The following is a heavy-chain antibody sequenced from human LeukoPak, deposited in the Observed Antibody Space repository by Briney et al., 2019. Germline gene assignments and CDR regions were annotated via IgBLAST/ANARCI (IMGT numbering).Heavy chain of an antibody. J-gene: IGHJ3*02. CDR2: IYTSGST. CDR1: GGSISSGSYY. V-gene: IGHV4-61*02. Sequence: SETLSLTCTVSGGSISSGSYYWSWIRQPAGKGLEWIGRIYTSGSTNYNPSLKSRVTISVDTSKNQFSLKLSSVTAADTAVYYCARDVGATSGKNRAFDIWGQGTMVTVSS. CDR3: ARDVGATSGKNRAFDI. D-gene: IGHD1-26*01.